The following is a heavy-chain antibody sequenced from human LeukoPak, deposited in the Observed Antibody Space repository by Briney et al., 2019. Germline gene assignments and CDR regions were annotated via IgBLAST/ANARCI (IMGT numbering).Heavy chain of an antibody. CDR1: GGTFSSYA. CDR2: IIPIFGTA. Sequence: GASVKVSCKASGGTFSSYAISWVRQAPGQGLEWMGGIIPIFGTANYAQKFQGRVTITADESTSTAYMELSSLRSEDTAVYYCATELSGYGDYVPYFDYWGQGTLVTVSS. D-gene: IGHD4-17*01. J-gene: IGHJ4*02. V-gene: IGHV1-69*13. CDR3: ATELSGYGDYVPYFDY.